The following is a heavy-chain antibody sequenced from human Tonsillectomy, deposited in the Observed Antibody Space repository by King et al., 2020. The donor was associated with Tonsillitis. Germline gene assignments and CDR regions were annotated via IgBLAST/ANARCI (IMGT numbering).Heavy chain of an antibody. CDR3: AKDRRGRWELLQEYYFDD. V-gene: IGHV3-30*02. J-gene: IGHJ4*02. CDR2: IRYDGDYE. CDR1: GFTFSRYG. Sequence: VQLVESGGGVVQPGGSLRLSCAASGFTFSRYGMHWVRQAPGKGLEWVAFIRYDGDYEYYEDSVKSRFTIYRDNSKNTLFLQMNSLRAEDTAVYYCAKDRRGRWELLQEYYFDDWGQGTLVTASS. D-gene: IGHD1-26*01.